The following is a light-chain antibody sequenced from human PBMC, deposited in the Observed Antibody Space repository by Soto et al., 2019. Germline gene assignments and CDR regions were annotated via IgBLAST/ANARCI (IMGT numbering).Light chain of an antibody. J-gene: IGLJ1*01. V-gene: IGLV2-11*01. CDR2: DVS. CDR3: CSYAGSYTFV. Sequence: PRSVSGSPGQSVTISCTGTSSDVGGYNYVSWYQQHPGKAPKLMIYDVSKRPSGVPDRFSGSKSGNTASLTISGLQAEDEADYYCCSYAGSYTFVFGTGTKV. CDR1: SSDVGGYNY.